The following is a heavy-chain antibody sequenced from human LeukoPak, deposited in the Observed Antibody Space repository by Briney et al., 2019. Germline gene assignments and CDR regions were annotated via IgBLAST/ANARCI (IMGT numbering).Heavy chain of an antibody. CDR3: ARDGARYCSGGRCYSAGIDRDY. J-gene: IGHJ4*02. V-gene: IGHV1-18*01. Sequence: ASVKVSCKASGYTFTSYGISWVRQAPGQGLEWMGWISAYNGNTNYAQKLQGRVTMTTDTSTSTAYMELRSLRSGDTAVYYCARDGARYCSGGRCYSAGIDRDYWGQGTLVTVSS. CDR1: GYTFTSYG. CDR2: ISAYNGNT. D-gene: IGHD2-15*01.